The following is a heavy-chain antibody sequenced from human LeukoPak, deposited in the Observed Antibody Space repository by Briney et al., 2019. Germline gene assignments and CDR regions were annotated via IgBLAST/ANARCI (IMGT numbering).Heavy chain of an antibody. V-gene: IGHV4-39*02. CDR2: IYYSGST. Sequence: SETLSLTCTVSGGSISSSSYYWGWIRQPPGKGLEWIGSIYYSGSTYYNPSLKSRVTISVDTSKNQFSLKLSSVTAADTAVYYCARETPLRYFDPWGQGTLVTVSS. D-gene: IGHD3-9*01. CDR3: ARETPLRYFDP. CDR1: GGSISSSSYY. J-gene: IGHJ5*02.